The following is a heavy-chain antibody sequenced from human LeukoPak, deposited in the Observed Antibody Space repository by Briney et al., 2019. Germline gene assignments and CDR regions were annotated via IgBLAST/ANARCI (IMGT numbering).Heavy chain of an antibody. Sequence: ASVKVSCTASGYTFTVSYLHRVRHAPGQGLEWMGWINPKSGGRSYAQRFQGRVTMTRDTSISTAYMERSRLRSDDTSVYYSATGERLVPAAMWCDHWGGGTVVSASS. V-gene: IGHV1-2*02. CDR1: GYTFTVSY. CDR2: INPKSGGR. CDR3: ATGERLVPAAMWCDH. J-gene: IGHJ1*01. D-gene: IGHD2-2*01.